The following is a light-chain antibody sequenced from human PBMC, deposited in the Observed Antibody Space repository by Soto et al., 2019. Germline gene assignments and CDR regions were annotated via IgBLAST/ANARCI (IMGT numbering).Light chain of an antibody. CDR1: QSVSSY. V-gene: IGKV3-11*01. CDR2: DAS. CDR3: QQPSNWAVGLP. Sequence: LKQSPSTLSLTPGERATLSGRASQSVSSYLAWYQQKPGQAPRLLLYDASNRATGIPARFSGSGSGTDFTLTISSLEPEDFAVYYCQQPSNWAVGLPFGGVAMVDI. J-gene: IGKJ4*01.